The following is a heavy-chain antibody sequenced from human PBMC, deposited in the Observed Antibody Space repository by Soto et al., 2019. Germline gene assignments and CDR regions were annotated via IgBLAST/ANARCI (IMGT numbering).Heavy chain of an antibody. J-gene: IGHJ4*02. D-gene: IGHD3-3*01. CDR1: GYTFTSYG. Sequence: ASVKVSCKASGYTFTSYGISWVRQAPGQGLEWMGWISAYNGNTNYAQKLQGRVTMTTDTSTSTAYMELRSLRSDDTAVYYCARVGYEPDYDFWRGDFDYWGQGTLVTVSS. V-gene: IGHV1-18*01. CDR3: ARVGYEPDYDFWRGDFDY. CDR2: ISAYNGNT.